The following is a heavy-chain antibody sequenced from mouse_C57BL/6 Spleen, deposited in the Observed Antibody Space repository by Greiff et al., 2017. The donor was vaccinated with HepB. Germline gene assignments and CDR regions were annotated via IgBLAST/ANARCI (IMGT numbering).Heavy chain of an antibody. J-gene: IGHJ2*01. CDR3: ARDMGKGGYYFDY. V-gene: IGHV5-4*01. Sequence: EVMLVESGGGLVKPGGSLKLSCAASGFTFSSYAMSWVRQTPEKRLEWVATISDGGSYTYYPDNVKGRFTISRDNAKNNLYLQMSHLKSEDTAMYYCARDMGKGGYYFDYWGQGTTLTVSS. CDR1: GFTFSSYA. CDR2: ISDGGSYT. D-gene: IGHD1-1*02.